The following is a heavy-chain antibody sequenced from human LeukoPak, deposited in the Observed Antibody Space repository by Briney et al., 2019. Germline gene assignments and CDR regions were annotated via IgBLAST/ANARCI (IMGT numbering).Heavy chain of an antibody. D-gene: IGHD3-10*01. V-gene: IGHV4-39*01. CDR1: GFTFSSYV. J-gene: IGHJ5*02. CDR3: ARHYYGSGINWFDP. Sequence: GSLRLSCAASGFTFSSYVMSWVRQAPGKGLEWIGSIYNSGSTYYNPSPKSRVTISVDTSKNQFSLNLYSVTAADTAVYYCARHYYGSGINWFDPWGQGTLVTVSS. CDR2: IYNSGST.